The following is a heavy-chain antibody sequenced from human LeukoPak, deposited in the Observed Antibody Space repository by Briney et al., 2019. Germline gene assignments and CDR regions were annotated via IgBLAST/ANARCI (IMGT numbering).Heavy chain of an antibody. Sequence: GGSLRLTCAASGFTFSSYAMHWVRQAPGRGREWVAVISYHGSDKYYAVSVRGRFTVSRDDSKNTLYLQMNGRRAEDTAVYYCAREMGYCSGGSCSRRDVWGQGTTVAVAS. V-gene: IGHV3-30*04. CDR3: AREMGYCSGGSCSRRDV. J-gene: IGHJ6*02. CDR2: ISYHGSDK. CDR1: GFTFSSYA. D-gene: IGHD2-15*01.